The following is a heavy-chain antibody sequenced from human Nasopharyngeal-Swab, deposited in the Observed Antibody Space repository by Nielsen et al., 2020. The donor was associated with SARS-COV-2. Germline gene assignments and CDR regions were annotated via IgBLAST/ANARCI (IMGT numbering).Heavy chain of an antibody. CDR3: AKAGDYVYYFDY. CDR2: ISGSGGST. J-gene: IGHJ4*02. CDR1: GFTFSSYA. Sequence: GRSLRLSCAAAGFTFSSYALTWVRQAPGKGLEWVSSISGSGGSTYYADSVKGRFTISRDNSKNTLYLQMNSLRAEDTAVYYCAKAGDYVYYFDYWGQGTLVTVSS. V-gene: IGHV3-23*01. D-gene: IGHD4-17*01.